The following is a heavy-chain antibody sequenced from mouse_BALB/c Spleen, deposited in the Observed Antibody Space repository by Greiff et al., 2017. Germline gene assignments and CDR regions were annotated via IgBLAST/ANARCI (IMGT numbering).Heavy chain of an antibody. D-gene: IGHD2-1*01. J-gene: IGHJ2*01. V-gene: IGHV1-80*01. CDR1: GYAFSSYW. CDR2: IYPGDGDT. CDR3: ARGGNYLYYFDY. Sequence: QVQLKQSGAELVRPGSSVKISCKASGYAFSSYWMNWVKQRPGQGLEWIGQIYPGDGDTNYNGKFKGKATLTADKSSSTAYMQLSSLTSEDSAVYFCARGGNYLYYFDYWGQGTTLTVSS.